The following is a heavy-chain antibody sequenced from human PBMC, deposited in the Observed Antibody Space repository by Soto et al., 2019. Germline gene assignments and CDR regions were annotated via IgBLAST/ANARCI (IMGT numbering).Heavy chain of an antibody. J-gene: IGHJ5*02. CDR3: AKDDVSGDGLWLVSA. V-gene: IGHV3-23*04. CDR2: ITGSGSSI. D-gene: IGHD2-21*02. Sequence: EVQLVESGGGLVKPGGSLRLSCAASGFTFSNAWMSWVRQAPGKGQEWVSGITGSGSSIQYTASVKGRFTISRDNSKNTVYLQMDYLRAEDTAMYYCAKDDVSGDGLWLVSAWGQGTPVTVS. CDR1: GFTFSNAW.